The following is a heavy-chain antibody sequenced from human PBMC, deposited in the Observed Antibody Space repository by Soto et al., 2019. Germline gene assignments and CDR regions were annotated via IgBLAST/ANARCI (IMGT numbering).Heavy chain of an antibody. CDR3: ARLGYSGYDDYYYYYGMDV. CDR1: GYTFTSYG. J-gene: IGHJ6*02. V-gene: IGHV1-18*01. Sequence: QVQLVQSGAEVKKPGASVKVSCKASGYTFTSYGISWVRQAPGQGLEWMGWISAYNGNSGNTNYVEKLQGRVTMTTDTSTSTAYMELRSLRSDDTAVYYCARLGYSGYDDYYYYYGMDVWGQGTTVTVSS. CDR2: ISAYNGNSGNT. D-gene: IGHD5-12*01.